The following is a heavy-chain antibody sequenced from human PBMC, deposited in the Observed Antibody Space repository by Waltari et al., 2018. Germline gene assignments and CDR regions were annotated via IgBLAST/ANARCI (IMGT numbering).Heavy chain of an antibody. CDR2: INHSGST. CDR3: GGYTTILYAFDI. CDR1: GGSFSGYY. D-gene: IGHD3-3*01. J-gene: IGHJ3*02. V-gene: IGHV4-34*01. Sequence: QVQLQQWGAGLLKPSETLSLTCAVYGGSFSGYYWSWIRQPPGKGLEWIGEINHSGSTNYNPSLKSRVTISVDTSKNQFSLKLSSVTAADTAVYYCGGYTTILYAFDIWGQGTMVTVSS.